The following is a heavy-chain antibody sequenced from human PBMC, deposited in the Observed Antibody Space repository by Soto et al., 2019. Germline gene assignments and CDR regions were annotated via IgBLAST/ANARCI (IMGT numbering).Heavy chain of an antibody. CDR2: ISAYNGNT. V-gene: IGHV1-18*04. CDR3: ARDLGLIHYDILTGYSGLGY. D-gene: IGHD3-9*01. J-gene: IGHJ4*02. CDR1: GYTFTSYG. Sequence: ASVKVSCKASGYTFTSYGISWVRQAPGQGLEWMGWISAYNGNTNYAQKLQGRVTMTTDTSTSTAYMELRSLRSDDTAVYYCARDLGLIHYDILTGYSGLGYWGQGTLVTVSS.